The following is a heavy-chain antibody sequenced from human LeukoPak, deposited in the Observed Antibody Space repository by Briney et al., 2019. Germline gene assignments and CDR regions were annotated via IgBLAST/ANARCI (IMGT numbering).Heavy chain of an antibody. D-gene: IGHD2-2*02. J-gene: IGHJ4*02. Sequence: ASVKVSCKASGYTFTSYGISWVRQAPGQGLEWMGWISAYNGNTNYAQKLQGRVTMTTDTSTSTAYMELSRLRSDDTAVYYCARAGPHCSSTSCYKGGFDYWGQGTLVTVSS. CDR1: GYTFTSYG. CDR3: ARAGPHCSSTSCYKGGFDY. CDR2: ISAYNGNT. V-gene: IGHV1-18*01.